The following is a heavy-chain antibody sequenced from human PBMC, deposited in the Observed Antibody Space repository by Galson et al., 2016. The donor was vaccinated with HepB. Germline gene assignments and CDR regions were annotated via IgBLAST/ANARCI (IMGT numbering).Heavy chain of an antibody. D-gene: IGHD5-12*01. Sequence: SLRLSCAASGFTFSSYGMQWVRQAPGKGLEWVALISYDGRTKFYADSVKGRFTISRDTSKSTLHLQMNSLKAEDTAVYHCAKDAHNGYLLNRFDYWGQGTLVTVSS. CDR3: AKDAHNGYLLNRFDY. CDR2: ISYDGRTK. J-gene: IGHJ4*02. V-gene: IGHV3-30*18. CDR1: GFTFSSYG.